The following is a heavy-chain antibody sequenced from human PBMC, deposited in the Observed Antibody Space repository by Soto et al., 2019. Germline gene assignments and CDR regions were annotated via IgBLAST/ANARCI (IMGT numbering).Heavy chain of an antibody. Sequence: EVQLLESGGGLVQPVGYLRLYCAALGFTFSGYAMSWVRQAPGKGLEWVSTISGSGDSTYYADSVKGRFTISRDNSKNTLYLQMNSLRAEDTAVYYCAKDLGYRGSSLTDYWGQGTLVTVSS. CDR2: ISGSGDST. CDR3: AKDLGYRGSSLTDY. D-gene: IGHD5-12*01. V-gene: IGHV3-23*01. J-gene: IGHJ4*02. CDR1: GFTFSGYA.